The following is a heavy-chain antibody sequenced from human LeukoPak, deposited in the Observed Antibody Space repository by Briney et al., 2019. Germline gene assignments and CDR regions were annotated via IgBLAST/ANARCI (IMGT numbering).Heavy chain of an antibody. V-gene: IGHV1-2*04. Sequence: ASVKVSCKASGYTFTGYYMHWVRQAPGQGLEWMGWINPNSGGTNYAQKFQGWVTMTRDTSISTAYMELSRLRSDDTAVYYCAREPVPYGSGSAAFDIWGQGTMVTVSS. CDR1: GYTFTGYY. J-gene: IGHJ3*02. CDR2: INPNSGGT. CDR3: AREPVPYGSGSAAFDI. D-gene: IGHD3-10*01.